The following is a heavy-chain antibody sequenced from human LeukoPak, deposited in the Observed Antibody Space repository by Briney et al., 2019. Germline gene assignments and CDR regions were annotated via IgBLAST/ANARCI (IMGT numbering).Heavy chain of an antibody. CDR3: ARVYDSGSYSCPH. J-gene: IGHJ4*02. CDR2: IIPIFGIP. Sequence: ASVKVSCKASGGTFRTFAISWVRQAPGQGLGWMGGIIPIFGIPDSAQKFQGRLTITADESTTTAYMELSSLRSEDTAVYYCARVYDSGSYSCPHWGQGTLVTVSS. CDR1: GGTFRTFA. V-gene: IGHV1-69*13. D-gene: IGHD3-10*01.